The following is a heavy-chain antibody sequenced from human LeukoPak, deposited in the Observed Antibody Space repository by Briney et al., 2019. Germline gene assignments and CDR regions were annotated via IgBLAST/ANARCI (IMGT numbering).Heavy chain of an antibody. CDR2: IYYSGST. Sequence: SETLSLTCTVSGGSISSYYWSWIRQPPGKGLEWIGYIYYSGSTNYNPSLKSRVTISVDTSENQFSLKLSSVTAADTAVYYCARVAMVTLNYYYYMDVWGKGTTVTVSS. V-gene: IGHV4-59*01. CDR1: GGSISSYY. CDR3: ARVAMVTLNYYYYMDV. J-gene: IGHJ6*03. D-gene: IGHD5-18*01.